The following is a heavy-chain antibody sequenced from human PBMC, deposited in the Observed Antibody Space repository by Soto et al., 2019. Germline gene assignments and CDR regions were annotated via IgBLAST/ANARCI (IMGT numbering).Heavy chain of an antibody. CDR1: GGSISSGDSY. J-gene: IGHJ2*01. V-gene: IGHV4-30-4*01. Sequence: QVQLQESGPGLVKPSQTLSLTCTVSGGSISSGDSYWSWIRQPPGKGLEWFGYIYYSGSTYYNPSLKRRVTRSVDTSTNPFSLKVTSVTAADTAVYYCARARANWYFDLWGRGTLVTVSS. CDR2: IYYSGST. D-gene: IGHD5-12*01. CDR3: ARARANWYFDL.